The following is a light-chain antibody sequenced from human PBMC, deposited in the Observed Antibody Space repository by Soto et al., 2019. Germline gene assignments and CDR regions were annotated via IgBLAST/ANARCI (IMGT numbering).Light chain of an antibody. CDR1: QGISTL. J-gene: IGKJ5*01. V-gene: IGKV1-13*02. CDR3: QQFKSFPIT. CDR2: ESS. Sequence: AIQLTQSPSSLSASVGDRVTITCRASQGISTLLAWYQQKPGKAPKVLIYESSLLQSGVPSRFSGSGSGTDFTLTISSLQPEDFATYYCQQFKSFPITFGQGTRLEIK.